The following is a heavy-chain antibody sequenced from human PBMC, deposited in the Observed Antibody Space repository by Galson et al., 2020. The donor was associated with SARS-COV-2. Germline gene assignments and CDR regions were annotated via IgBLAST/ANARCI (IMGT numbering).Heavy chain of an antibody. CDR2: LYYSGNT. J-gene: IGHJ6*03. CDR3: ARGISGYDFPAKPRYYYYYYMDV. Sequence: SETLSLTCTVSGGSISSYYWSWIRQPPGKGLEWIGYLYYSGNTHYNPSLKSRVTISVDTSKNQLSLKLSSVTAADTAVYYCARGISGYDFPAKPRYYYYYYMDVWGKGTTVTVSS. D-gene: IGHD5-12*01. CDR1: GGSISSYY. V-gene: IGHV4-59*01.